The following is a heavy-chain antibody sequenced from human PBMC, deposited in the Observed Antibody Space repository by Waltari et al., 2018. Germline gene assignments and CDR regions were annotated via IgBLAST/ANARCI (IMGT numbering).Heavy chain of an antibody. CDR1: GGTFSSYA. J-gene: IGHJ4*02. CDR2: IIPIFGTA. V-gene: IGHV1-69*01. D-gene: IGHD5-18*01. Sequence: QVQLVQSGAEVKKPGSSVKVSCKASGGTFSSYAISWVRQAPGQGLEWMGGIIPIFGTANDAQKFQGRVTITADESTSTAYMELSSLRSEDTAVYYCARGLTPVDTAMAAHFDYWGQGTLVTVSS. CDR3: ARGLTPVDTAMAAHFDY.